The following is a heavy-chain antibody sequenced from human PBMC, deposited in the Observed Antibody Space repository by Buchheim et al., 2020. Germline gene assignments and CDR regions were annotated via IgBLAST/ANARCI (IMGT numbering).Heavy chain of an antibody. CDR1: GVSFSGYY. CDR2: INQSGNT. J-gene: IGHJ1*01. Sequence: QVRLQQWGTGLLKSSETLSLTCAVYGVSFSGYYWHWIRQTPGKGLEWMADINQSGNTNSNPSLKSRFTISVDMSKNQFSLKVNSVTAEDTAMYYCARGPYELHFIEHWRQGTL. V-gene: IGHV4-34*01. CDR3: ARGPYELHFIEH. D-gene: IGHD1-7*01.